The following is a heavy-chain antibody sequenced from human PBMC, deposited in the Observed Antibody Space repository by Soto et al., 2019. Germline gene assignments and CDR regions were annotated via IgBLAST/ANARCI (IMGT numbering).Heavy chain of an antibody. V-gene: IGHV1-18*01. J-gene: IGHJ6*03. D-gene: IGHD6-13*01. CDR1: GYTFTTYG. CDR2: ISGYNGNT. CDR3: AREGIIAAAGPYYYMAV. Sequence: ASVKVSCKASGYTFTTYGISWVRQAPGQGLEWMGWISGYNGNTNYAQKLQGRVTMTTDTSTSTAYMELRSLRSDDTAVYYCAREGIIAAAGPYYYMAVWAKGTTVTVSS.